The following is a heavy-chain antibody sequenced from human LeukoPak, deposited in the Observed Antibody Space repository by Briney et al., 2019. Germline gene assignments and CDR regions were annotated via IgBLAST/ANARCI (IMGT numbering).Heavy chain of an antibody. CDR3: ATAATNYYYYGMDV. J-gene: IGHJ6*02. D-gene: IGHD2-15*01. CDR2: IYSGGST. V-gene: IGHV3-53*01. Sequence: GSLRLSCAASGFTVSSNYMSWVRQAPGKGLEWVSVIYSGGSTYYADSVKGRFTISRDHSKNTLYLQMNSLRAEDTAVYYCATAATNYYYYGMDVWGQGTTVTLSS. CDR1: GFTVSSNY.